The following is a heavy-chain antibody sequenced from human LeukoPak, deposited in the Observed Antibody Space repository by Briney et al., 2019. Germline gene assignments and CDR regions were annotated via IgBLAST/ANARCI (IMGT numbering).Heavy chain of an antibody. Sequence: GGSLRLSCAVSGFTFSSYSMNWVRQAPGKGLEWVSSISSSSSFIYHADSVKGRFTISRDSAKNSLYLQMNSLRAEDTAVYYCARCSGYCDYWGQGSLVTVSS. D-gene: IGHD3-22*01. CDR1: GFTFSSYS. CDR2: ISSSSSFI. V-gene: IGHV3-21*01. CDR3: ARCSGYCDY. J-gene: IGHJ4*02.